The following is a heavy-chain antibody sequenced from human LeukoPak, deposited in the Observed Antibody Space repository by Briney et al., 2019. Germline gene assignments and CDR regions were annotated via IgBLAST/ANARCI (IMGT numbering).Heavy chain of an antibody. J-gene: IGHJ5*02. CDR2: TYYRSKWYN. D-gene: IGHD3-22*01. CDR1: GDSVSSNSAA. V-gene: IGHV6-1*01. CDR3: ARVGNYYDSSGYYGNWFDP. Sequence: SQTLSLTCAISGDSVSSNSAAWNWIRQSPSRGLEWLGRTYYRSKWYNDYAVSVKSRITINPDTSKNQFSLQLNSVTPEGTAVYYCARVGNYYDSSGYYGNWFDPWGQGTLVTVSS.